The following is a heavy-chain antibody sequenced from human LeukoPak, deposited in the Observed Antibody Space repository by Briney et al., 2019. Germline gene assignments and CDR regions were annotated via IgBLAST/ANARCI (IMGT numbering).Heavy chain of an antibody. V-gene: IGHV3-74*01. J-gene: IGHJ4*02. CDR2: IKTDGSSP. CDR3: VRDLDFKLDY. Sequence: PGGSLRLSCAASGFTFSTYFMHWVRQAPGKGLVWVSRIKTDGSSPNYADSVKDRFTISRDNAKNTLFLQMNSLRAEDTAVYYCVRDLDFKLDYWGQGILVTVSS. CDR1: GFTFSTYF.